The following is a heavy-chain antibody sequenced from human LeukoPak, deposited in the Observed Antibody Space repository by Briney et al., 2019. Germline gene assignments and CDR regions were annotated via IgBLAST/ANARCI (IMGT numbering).Heavy chain of an antibody. CDR3: ARGTLLFDY. Sequence: SVKVSCKASGGAFSSYTISWVRQAPGQRLEWMGRIIPILGIANYAQKFQGRVTITADKSTSTAYMELSSLRSEDTAVYYCARGTLLFDYWGQGTLVTVSS. CDR1: GGAFSSYT. CDR2: IIPILGIA. J-gene: IGHJ4*02. V-gene: IGHV1-69*02. D-gene: IGHD1-1*01.